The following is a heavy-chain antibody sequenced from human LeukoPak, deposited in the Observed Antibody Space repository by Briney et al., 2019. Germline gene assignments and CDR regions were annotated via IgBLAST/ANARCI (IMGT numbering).Heavy chain of an antibody. V-gene: IGHV3-21*01. D-gene: IGHD6-13*01. CDR3: AKDTGYTSSLGH. J-gene: IGHJ4*02. Sequence: GGSLRLSCAASGFTFSSYSMNWVRQAPGKGLEWVSSINSDSSIMYYAESVKGRFTISRDNARNSLYLQMNSLRAEDTAVYYCAKDTGYTSSLGHWGQGTLVTVSS. CDR2: INSDSSIM. CDR1: GFTFSSYS.